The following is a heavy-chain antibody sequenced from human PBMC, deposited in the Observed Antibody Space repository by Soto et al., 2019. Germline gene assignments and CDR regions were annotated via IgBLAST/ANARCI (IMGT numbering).Heavy chain of an antibody. J-gene: IGHJ6*02. CDR2: IIPIFGTA. Sequence: QVQLVQSGAEVKKPGSSVKVSCKASGGTFSSYAISWVRQAPGQGLEWMGGIIPIFGTANYAQKFQGRVTIXAXESTSTAYMELSSLRSEDTAVYYCARYREGTYGMDVWGQGTTVTVSS. V-gene: IGHV1-69*12. CDR1: GGTFSSYA. CDR3: ARYREGTYGMDV.